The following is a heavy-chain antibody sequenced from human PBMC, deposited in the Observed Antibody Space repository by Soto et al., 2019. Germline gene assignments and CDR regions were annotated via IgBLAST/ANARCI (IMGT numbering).Heavy chain of an antibody. D-gene: IGHD3-22*01. CDR2: INPNTGGT. CDR1: GYTFIGYY. Sequence: ASVKVSCKASGYTFIGYYINWVRQAPGQGLEWMGWINPNTGGTNYAQKFQGWVTMTRDTSISTAYMELSRLRSDDTAVYYCARDRVYYDSSGDYPVYGMDAWGQGTTVTVSS. CDR3: ARDRVYYDSSGDYPVYGMDA. J-gene: IGHJ6*02. V-gene: IGHV1-2*04.